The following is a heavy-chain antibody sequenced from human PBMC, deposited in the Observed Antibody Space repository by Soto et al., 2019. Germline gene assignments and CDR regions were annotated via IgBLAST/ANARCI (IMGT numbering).Heavy chain of an antibody. Sequence: QVQLVKSGAEVKKPGASVKVSCKASGYSFTTYGIAWVRQAPGQGLEWMGWISTYNGDTDYAQNLQGRVIMTTDTSTTTAYMELRSLRSDDTAVYYCARDGSRPYYYYGMDVWGQGTTVSVSS. CDR2: ISTYNGDT. V-gene: IGHV1-18*01. CDR1: GYSFTTYG. CDR3: ARDGSRPYYYYGMDV. J-gene: IGHJ6*02.